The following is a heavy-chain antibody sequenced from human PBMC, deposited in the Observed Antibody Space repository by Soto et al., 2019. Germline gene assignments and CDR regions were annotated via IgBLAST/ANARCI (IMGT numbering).Heavy chain of an antibody. Sequence: QVQLMESGGGVVQPGRSLRLSCAASGFTFSNYAMHWVRQAPGKGLEWVAVISYDGSNKYYADSVKGRFTISRDNSKNTLYLQMNSLRAEDTAVYYCARDPTPSSPYYYYGMDVWGQGTTVTVSS. J-gene: IGHJ6*02. CDR3: ARDPTPSSPYYYYGMDV. V-gene: IGHV3-30-3*01. CDR2: ISYDGSNK. CDR1: GFTFSNYA.